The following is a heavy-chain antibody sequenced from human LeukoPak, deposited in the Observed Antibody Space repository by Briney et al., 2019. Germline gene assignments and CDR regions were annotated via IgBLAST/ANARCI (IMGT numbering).Heavy chain of an antibody. CDR3: ATLISGWSLY. J-gene: IGHJ4*02. CDR2: INADGSTT. Sequence: PGGSLRLSCAASGFTFNTFSMHWVRQAPGKGLVWVSRINADGSTTSYADSVRGRFTISRDNAKNMLYLQMNSLRAEDTAVYYCATLISGWSLYWGQGTLVTVSS. D-gene: IGHD6-19*01. V-gene: IGHV3-74*01. CDR1: GFTFNTFS.